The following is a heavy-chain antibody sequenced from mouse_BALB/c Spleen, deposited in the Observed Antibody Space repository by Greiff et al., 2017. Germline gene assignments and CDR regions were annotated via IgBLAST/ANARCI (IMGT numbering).Heavy chain of an antibody. Sequence: EVQLQESGGGLVKPGGSLKLSCAASGFTFSSYAMSWVRQTPEKRLEWVASISSGGSTYYPDSVKGRFTISRDNARNILYLQMSSLRSEDTAMYYCARDGNYEFAYWGQGTLVTVSA. D-gene: IGHD2-1*01. CDR2: ISSGGST. CDR1: GFTFSSYA. CDR3: ARDGNYEFAY. V-gene: IGHV5-6-5*01. J-gene: IGHJ3*01.